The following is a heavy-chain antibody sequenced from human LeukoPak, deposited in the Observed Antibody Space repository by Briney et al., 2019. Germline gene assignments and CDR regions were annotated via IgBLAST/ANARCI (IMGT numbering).Heavy chain of an antibody. CDR2: IYTSGST. J-gene: IGHJ4*02. D-gene: IGHD2-15*01. V-gene: IGHV4-61*02. CDR1: GGSISSGSYY. Sequence: PSQTLSLTCTVSGGSISSGSYYWSWIRQPLGKGLEWIGRIYTSGSTTYNPPLKSRVTITVGTSKTQFALKLSSVTAADTAVYCCARTRILSGYFDYWGQGTLVTVSS. CDR3: ARTRILSGYFDY.